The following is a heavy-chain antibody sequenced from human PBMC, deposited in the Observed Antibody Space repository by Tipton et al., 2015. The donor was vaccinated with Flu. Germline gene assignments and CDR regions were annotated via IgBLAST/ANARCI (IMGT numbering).Heavy chain of an antibody. V-gene: IGHV4-31*11. Sequence: LRLSCAVSGDSITNPDYNWNGVRQHPGEGLEWIGHIHYSGDTHYNPSLRSRVRISVDTSNNQFSLTLHSVTAADTAVYFCAREGPYVYGMDVWGQGTTVTVSS. D-gene: IGHD2-8*01. CDR2: IHYSGDT. J-gene: IGHJ6*02. CDR1: GDSITNPDYN. CDR3: AREGPYVYGMDV.